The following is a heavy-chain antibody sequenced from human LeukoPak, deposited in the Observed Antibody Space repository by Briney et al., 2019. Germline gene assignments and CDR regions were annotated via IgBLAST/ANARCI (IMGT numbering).Heavy chain of an antibody. V-gene: IGHV3-15*01. CDR3: TTDPVLPEYYFDY. CDR2: IKSKTDGGTT. D-gene: IGHD2-15*01. J-gene: IGHJ4*02. Sequence: GGSLRLSCAASGFTFSNAWMSWVRQAPGKGLEWVGRIKSKTDGGTTDYAAPVKGRFTISRDDSKNTLYLQMNSLKTEDTAVYYCTTDPVLPEYYFDYWGQGTLVTVSS. CDR1: GFTFSNAW.